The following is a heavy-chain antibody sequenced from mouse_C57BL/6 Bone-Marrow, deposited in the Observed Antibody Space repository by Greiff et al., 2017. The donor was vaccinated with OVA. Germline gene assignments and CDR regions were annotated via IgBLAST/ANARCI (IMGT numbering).Heavy chain of an antibody. D-gene: IGHD1-1*01. CDR2: ISSGGDYI. J-gene: IGHJ4*01. V-gene: IGHV5-9-1*02. CDR3: TRDRTTVVARGYAMDY. Sequence: DVQLQESGEGLVKPGGSLKLSCAASGFTFSSYAMSWVRQTPEKRLEWVAYISSGGDYIYYADTVKGRFTISRDNARNTLYLQMSSLKSEDTAMYYCTRDRTTVVARGYAMDYWGQGTSVTVSS. CDR1: GFTFSSYA.